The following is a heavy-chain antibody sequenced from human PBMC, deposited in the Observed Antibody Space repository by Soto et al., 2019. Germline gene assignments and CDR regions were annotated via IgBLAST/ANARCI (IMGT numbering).Heavy chain of an antibody. CDR1: GYTFTSYG. J-gene: IGHJ6*03. Sequence: ASVKVSCKASGYTFTSYGISWVRQAPGQGLEWMGWISAYNGDTSYAQNLQGRVTMTADTSTSTAYMELRSLRSDDTAVYYCARVIVVGPSPTNYYYYYMDVWGKGTTVTVSS. CDR2: ISAYNGDT. D-gene: IGHD2-2*01. V-gene: IGHV1-18*01. CDR3: ARVIVVGPSPTNYYYYYMDV.